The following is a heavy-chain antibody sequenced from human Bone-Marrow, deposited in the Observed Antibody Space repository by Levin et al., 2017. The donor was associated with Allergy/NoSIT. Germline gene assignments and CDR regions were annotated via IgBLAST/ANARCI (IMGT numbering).Heavy chain of an antibody. V-gene: IGHV3-74*01. CDR2: IKSDGSRI. D-gene: IGHD6-13*01. Sequence: GGSLRLSCAASGFIFSNYWMHWVRQVPGKGFVWVARIKSDGSRINYADSVKGRFTISRDDAKNTLFLQMSSLRAEDTAVYYCARDGVAGAGNFGMDVWGQGTTVTVS. CDR1: GFIFSNYW. CDR3: ARDGVAGAGNFGMDV. J-gene: IGHJ6*02.